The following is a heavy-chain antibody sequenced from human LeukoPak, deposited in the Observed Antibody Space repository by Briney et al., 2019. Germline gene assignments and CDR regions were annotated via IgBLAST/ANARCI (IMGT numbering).Heavy chain of an antibody. D-gene: IGHD1-26*01. J-gene: IGHJ4*02. V-gene: IGHV1-2*02. CDR2: INPNSGGT. CDR1: GYTFTGYY. CDR3: AKDRLGALLYFDS. Sequence: ASVKVSCKASGYTFTGYYMHWVRQAPGQGLEWMGWINPNSGGTNYAQKFQGRVTMTRDTSISTAYMELSRLRSDDTAVYYCAKDRLGALLYFDSWGQGTLVTVSS.